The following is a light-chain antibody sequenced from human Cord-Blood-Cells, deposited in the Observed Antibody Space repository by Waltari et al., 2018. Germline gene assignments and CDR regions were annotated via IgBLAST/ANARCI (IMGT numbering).Light chain of an antibody. Sequence: QSVLTQPPSVSGAPGQRVTISCTGSSSNIGAGYDVHWYQQLPGTAPKLLIYGNGIRPSGVPDRFSGSKSGTSASLAITGLQAEDEADYYCQSYDSSLSGWVFGGGTKLTVL. CDR2: GNG. J-gene: IGLJ3*02. CDR1: SSNIGAGYD. V-gene: IGLV1-40*01. CDR3: QSYDSSLSGWV.